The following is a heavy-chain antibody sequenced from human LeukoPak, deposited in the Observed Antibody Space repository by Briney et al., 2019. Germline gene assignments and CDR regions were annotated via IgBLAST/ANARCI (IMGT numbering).Heavy chain of an antibody. CDR2: IIPIFGTT. CDR3: ARSHYNSYWDSGPHYYYYYMDV. Sequence: ASVKVSCKASGGTFSSYAISWVRQAPGQGLEWMGGIIPIFGTTNYAQKFQGRVTITADESTSTAYMELSSLRSEDTAVYFCARSHYNSYWDSGPHYYYYYMDVWGKGTTVTVSS. CDR1: GGTFSSYA. D-gene: IGHD3-10*01. V-gene: IGHV1-69*13. J-gene: IGHJ6*03.